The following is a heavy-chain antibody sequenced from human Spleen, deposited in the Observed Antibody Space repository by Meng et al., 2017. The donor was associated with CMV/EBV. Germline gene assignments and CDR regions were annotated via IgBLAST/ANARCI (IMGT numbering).Heavy chain of an antibody. Sequence: GESLKISCAASGFTFSASWMNWVRQAPGKGLVWVSRISGDGSITNYADSVKGRFTISRDNSKNTLYLQMNSLRAEDTAVYYCAKVGGIPAARYGMDVWGQGTTVTVSS. CDR1: GFTFSASW. CDR3: AKVGGIPAARYGMDV. V-gene: IGHV3-74*01. J-gene: IGHJ6*02. CDR2: ISGDGSIT. D-gene: IGHD2-2*01.